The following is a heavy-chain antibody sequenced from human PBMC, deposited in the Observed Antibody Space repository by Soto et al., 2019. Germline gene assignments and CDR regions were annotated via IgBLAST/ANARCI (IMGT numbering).Heavy chain of an antibody. CDR1: GFTFSSYG. D-gene: IGHD2-15*01. CDR2: ISYDGSNK. CDR3: AKDSKGGFMGCFDP. J-gene: IGHJ5*02. Sequence: GGSLRLSCAASGFTFSSYGMHWVRQSPGKGLEWVAVISYDGSNKYYADSVKGRFTISRDNSKNTLYLQMNSLRAEDTAVYYCAKDSKGGFMGCFDPWGQGILVTVFS. V-gene: IGHV3-30*18.